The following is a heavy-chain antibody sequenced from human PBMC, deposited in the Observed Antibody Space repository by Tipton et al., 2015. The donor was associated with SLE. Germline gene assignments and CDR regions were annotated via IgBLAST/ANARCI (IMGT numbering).Heavy chain of an antibody. Sequence: GLVKPSETLSLTCTVSGGSISSYYWSWIRQPPGKGLEWIGYIYYSGSTNYNPSLKSRVTISVDTSKNQFSLKLSSVTAADTAVYYCARVGDSSGYYYPFDYWGQGTLVTVSS. D-gene: IGHD3-22*01. CDR1: GGSISSYY. CDR3: ARVGDSSGYYYPFDY. J-gene: IGHJ4*02. V-gene: IGHV4-59*01. CDR2: IYYSGST.